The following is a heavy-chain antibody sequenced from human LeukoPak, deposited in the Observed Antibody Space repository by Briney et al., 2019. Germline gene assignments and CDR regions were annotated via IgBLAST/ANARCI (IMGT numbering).Heavy chain of an antibody. D-gene: IGHD3-10*01. CDR3: ARRDSGTYAY. CDR2: IYHSGST. CDR1: GGSISSGGYS. Sequence: SETLSLTCAVSGGSISSGGYSWRWIRQPPGKGLEWIGYIYHSGSTYYNPSLKSRVTISVDRSKNQFSLKVSSVTAADTAVYYCARRDSGTYAYWGQGILVTVSS. J-gene: IGHJ4*02. V-gene: IGHV4-30-2*01.